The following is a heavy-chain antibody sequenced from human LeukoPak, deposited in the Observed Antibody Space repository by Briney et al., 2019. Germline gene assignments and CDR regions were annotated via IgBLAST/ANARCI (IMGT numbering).Heavy chain of an antibody. Sequence: GGSLRLSCAASGFSFSSFAMSWVRQAPGKGLEWVSGISGAGGSTYYADSVKGRFTISRDNSKNTLYVQMSSLRVEDTAVYYCAKLRTGTATNFDYWGQGTLVTVSS. CDR2: ISGAGGST. V-gene: IGHV3-23*01. D-gene: IGHD1-1*01. J-gene: IGHJ4*02. CDR1: GFSFSSFA. CDR3: AKLRTGTATNFDY.